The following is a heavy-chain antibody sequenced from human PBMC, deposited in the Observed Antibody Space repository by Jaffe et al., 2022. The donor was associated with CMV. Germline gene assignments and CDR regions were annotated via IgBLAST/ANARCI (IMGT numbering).Heavy chain of an antibody. CDR1: GFSLSTSGMC. J-gene: IGHJ6*02. CDR2: IDWDDDK. CDR3: ARIQGDSSSSTYYYYGMDV. D-gene: IGHD6-6*01. Sequence: QVTLRESGPALVKPTQTLTLTCTFSGFSLSTSGMCVSWIRQPPGKALEWLALIDWDDDKYYSTSLKTRLTISKDTSKNQVVLTMTNMDPVDTATYYCARIQGDSSSSTYYYYGMDVWGQGTTVTVSS. V-gene: IGHV2-70*01.